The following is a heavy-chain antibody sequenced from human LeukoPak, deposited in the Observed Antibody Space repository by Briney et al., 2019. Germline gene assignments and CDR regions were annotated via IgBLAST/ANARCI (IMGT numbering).Heavy chain of an antibody. V-gene: IGHV1-3*01. D-gene: IGHD4-17*01. CDR1: GYTFTSYA. CDR3: ASSGDYPLYYFDY. J-gene: IGHJ4*02. CDR2: INAGNGNT. Sequence: ASVKVSCKASGYTFTSYAMHWVRQAPGQRLEWMGWINAGNGNTKYSQKFQGRVTITADESTSTAYMELSSLRSEDTAVYYCASSGDYPLYYFDYWGQGTLVTVSS.